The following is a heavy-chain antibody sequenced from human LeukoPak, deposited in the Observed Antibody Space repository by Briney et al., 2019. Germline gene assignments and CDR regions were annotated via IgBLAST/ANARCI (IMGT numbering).Heavy chain of an antibody. CDR3: ARDPADYYDSSGYYYGWFGP. CDR2: IIPIFGTA. J-gene: IGHJ5*02. D-gene: IGHD3-22*01. Sequence: SVKVSCKASGGTFSSYAISWVRQAPGQGLEWMGGIIPIFGTANYAQKFQGRVTITTDESTSTAYMELSSLRSEDTAVYYCARDPADYYDSSGYYYGWFGPCGQGTLVTVSS. V-gene: IGHV1-69*05. CDR1: GGTFSSYA.